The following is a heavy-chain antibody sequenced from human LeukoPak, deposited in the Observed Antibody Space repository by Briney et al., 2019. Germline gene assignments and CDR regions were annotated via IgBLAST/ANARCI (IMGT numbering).Heavy chain of an antibody. Sequence: SETLSLTCTVSRNSISSSSYYWGWIRQPPGKGLEWIGSIYFSGTTYYNPSLKSRVTISVDTSKNQFSLKMRSVTAAHTAVYYCARDSVTGSHYGLDYWGQGTLVTVSS. V-gene: IGHV4-39*07. CDR1: RNSISSSSYY. CDR2: IYFSGTT. CDR3: ARDSVTGSHYGLDY. D-gene: IGHD4-11*01. J-gene: IGHJ4*02.